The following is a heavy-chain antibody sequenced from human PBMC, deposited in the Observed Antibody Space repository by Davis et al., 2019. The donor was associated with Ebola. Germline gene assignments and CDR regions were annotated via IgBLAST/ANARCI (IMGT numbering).Heavy chain of an antibody. J-gene: IGHJ6*02. Sequence: SETLSLTCAVYGGSFSGYYWSWIRQPPGKGLEWIGEINHSGSTNYNPSLKSRVTISVDTSKNQFSLKLSSVTAADTAVYYCARGRTAGYYYYGMDVWGQGTTVTGSS. CDR2: INHSGST. CDR1: GGSFSGYY. D-gene: IGHD6-13*01. V-gene: IGHV4-34*01. CDR3: ARGRTAGYYYYGMDV.